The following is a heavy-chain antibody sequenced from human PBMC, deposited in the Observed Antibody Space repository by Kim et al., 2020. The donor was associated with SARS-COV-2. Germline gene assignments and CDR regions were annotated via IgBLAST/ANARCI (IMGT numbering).Heavy chain of an antibody. CDR2: IYYSGST. D-gene: IGHD3-3*01. Sequence: SETLSLTCTVSGGSISSSSYYWGWIRQPPGKGLEWIGSIYYSGSTYYNPSLKSRVTISVDTSKNQFSLKLSSVTAADTAVYYCARQSLDYDFWSGPHITHPSFDYWGQGTLVTVSS. CDR1: GGSISSSSYY. CDR3: ARQSLDYDFWSGPHITHPSFDY. J-gene: IGHJ4*02. V-gene: IGHV4-39*01.